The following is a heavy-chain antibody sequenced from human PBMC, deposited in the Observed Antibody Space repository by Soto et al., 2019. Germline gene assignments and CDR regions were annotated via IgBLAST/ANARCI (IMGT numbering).Heavy chain of an antibody. Sequence: QVQLVESGGGVVQPGRSLRLSCAASGFTFSSYAMHWVRQAPGKGLEWVAVISYDGSNKYYADSVKGRFTISRDNSKNTLYLQKNSLRAEDTAVYYCARDRYGYVGYYYYGMDVWGQGTTVTVSS. CDR3: ARDRYGYVGYYYYGMDV. D-gene: IGHD5-18*01. CDR1: GFTFSSYA. J-gene: IGHJ6*02. V-gene: IGHV3-30-3*01. CDR2: ISYDGSNK.